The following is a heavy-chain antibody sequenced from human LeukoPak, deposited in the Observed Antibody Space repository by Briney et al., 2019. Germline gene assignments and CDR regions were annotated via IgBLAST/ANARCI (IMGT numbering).Heavy chain of an antibody. Sequence: GGSLRLSCAASGFTFSSYSMNWVRQAPGKGLEWVSSISSSSSYIYYADSVKGRFTISRDNAKNSLYLQMNSLRAEDTAVYYCARDQGRAYCGGDCYSGGLDYWGQGTLVTVSS. CDR1: GFTFSSYS. D-gene: IGHD2-21*01. J-gene: IGHJ4*02. V-gene: IGHV3-21*01. CDR2: ISSSSSYI. CDR3: ARDQGRAYCGGDCYSGGLDY.